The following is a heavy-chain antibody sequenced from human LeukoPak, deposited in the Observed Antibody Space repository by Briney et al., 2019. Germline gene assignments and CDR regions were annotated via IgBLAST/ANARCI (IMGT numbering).Heavy chain of an antibody. CDR1: GGSFSGYY. CDR2: INHSGST. D-gene: IGHD3-10*01. CDR3: ARVRGRAGY. Sequence: TSETLSLTCAVYGGSFSGYYWSWIRQPPGKGLEWIGEINHSGSTNYNPSLKSRVTISVDTSKNQFSLKLSSVTAADTAVYYCARVRGRAGYWGQGTLVTVSS. J-gene: IGHJ4*02. V-gene: IGHV4-34*01.